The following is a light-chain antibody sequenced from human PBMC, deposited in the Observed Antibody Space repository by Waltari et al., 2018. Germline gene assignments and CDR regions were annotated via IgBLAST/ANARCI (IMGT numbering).Light chain of an antibody. Sequence: QSGLTQPAAASASPGPTITISCTGTSSDVGNYHLVSWHQQYPGKAPKLIVYEVTKRTSGVSGRFSGSKSGNTASLTISGLQPEDEADYYCCSYAGLGTYVFGTGTKVTVL. CDR2: EVT. V-gene: IGLV2-23*02. CDR3: CSYAGLGTYV. J-gene: IGLJ1*01. CDR1: SSDVGNYHL.